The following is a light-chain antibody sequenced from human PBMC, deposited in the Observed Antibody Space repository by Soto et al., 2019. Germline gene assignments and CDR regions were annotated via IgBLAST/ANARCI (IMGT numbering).Light chain of an antibody. CDR1: QSIDNNY. J-gene: IGKJ1*01. Sequence: EIVLTHSPGTLSLSPGXRATLSCRASQSIDNNYLAWYQQKPGQAPRLVIYGASTRATDIPDRFSASGSGTDFTLTISRLEPEDFAVYYCQQYSRAPLTFGQGTKVDIK. CDR2: GAS. V-gene: IGKV3-20*01. CDR3: QQYSRAPLT.